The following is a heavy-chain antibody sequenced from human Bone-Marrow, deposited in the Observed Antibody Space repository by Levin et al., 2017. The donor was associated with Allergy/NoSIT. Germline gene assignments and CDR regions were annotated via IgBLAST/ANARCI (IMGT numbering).Heavy chain of an antibody. Sequence: GGSLRLSCAVSGSMFSSFVLHWVRQAPGKGLEWVAVISHDETSIIYSDSVKGRFTISKDNSKKTLYLQMNSLRDEDTALYYCSTAGRTSGYADAFEFWGQGTMVTVSS. CDR3: STAGRTSGYADAFEF. J-gene: IGHJ3*01. CDR2: ISHDETSI. CDR1: GSMFSSFV. V-gene: IGHV3-30*04. D-gene: IGHD3-22*01.